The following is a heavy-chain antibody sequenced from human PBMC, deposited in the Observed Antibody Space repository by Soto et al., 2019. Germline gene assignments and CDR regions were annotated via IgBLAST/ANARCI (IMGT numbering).Heavy chain of an antibody. V-gene: IGHV3-23*01. CDR2: LIGGPYGT. J-gene: IGHJ5*02. CDR1: GFTLQNYA. D-gene: IGHD3-10*01. Sequence: GGSLRLSCTASGFTLQNYAMAWVRQAPGKGLEWVSTLIGGPYGTAYSYSVKGRFTVSRDNSKNCLYPQMNSLGVEDTAMYFCQKVKSTGDIEWFGPRGQGSLVNGSS. CDR3: QKVKSTGDIEWFGP.